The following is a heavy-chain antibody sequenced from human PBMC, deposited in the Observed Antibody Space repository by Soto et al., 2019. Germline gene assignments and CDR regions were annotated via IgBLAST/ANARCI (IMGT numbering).Heavy chain of an antibody. D-gene: IGHD6-13*01. Sequence: PGGSLRLSCAASGFTFSSYAMHWVRQAPGKGLEWVAVISYDGSNKYYADSVKGRFTISRDNSKNTLYLQMNSLRAEDTAVYYCARDQAAAGLYYYGMDVWGQGTTVTVSS. CDR1: GFTFSSYA. V-gene: IGHV3-30-3*01. J-gene: IGHJ6*02. CDR3: ARDQAAAGLYYYGMDV. CDR2: ISYDGSNK.